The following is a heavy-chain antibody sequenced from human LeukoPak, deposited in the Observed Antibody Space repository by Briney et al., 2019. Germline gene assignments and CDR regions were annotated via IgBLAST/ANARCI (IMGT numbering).Heavy chain of an antibody. CDR3: ARGATYYDSSGYGY. Sequence: GGSLRLSCAASGFTFSSYWMSWVRQAPGKGLEWVANIKQDGSEKYYVDSVKGRFTISRDNAKNSLYLQMNSLRAEDTAVYYCARGATYYDSSGYGYWGQGTLVTVSS. CDR2: IKQDGSEK. V-gene: IGHV3-7*01. D-gene: IGHD3-22*01. CDR1: GFTFSSYW. J-gene: IGHJ4*02.